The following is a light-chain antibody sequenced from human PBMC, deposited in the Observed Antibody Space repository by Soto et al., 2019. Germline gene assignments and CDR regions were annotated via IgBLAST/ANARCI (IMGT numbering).Light chain of an antibody. V-gene: IGLV2-11*01. Sequence: QSALTQPRSVTGSPGQSVTISCTGTSSDVAFYNYVSWYQPHPDKAPKLMIYDVSQRPSGVPDRFSGSKSGNTASLTISGLQAEDEADYYCCSYAGNYLYVFGTGTKLTVL. CDR2: DVS. J-gene: IGLJ1*01. CDR1: SSDVAFYNY. CDR3: CSYAGNYLYV.